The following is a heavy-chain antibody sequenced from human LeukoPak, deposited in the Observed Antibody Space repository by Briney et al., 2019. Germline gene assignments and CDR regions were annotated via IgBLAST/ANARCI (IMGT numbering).Heavy chain of an antibody. J-gene: IGHJ4*02. V-gene: IGHV1-2*02. CDR3: ARDPGSGWHVDY. D-gene: IGHD6-19*01. CDR2: MNPNSGGT. CDR1: GYTFTGYY. Sequence: ASVKVSCKASGYTFTGYYMHWVRQAPGQGLEWMGWMNPNSGGTNYAQKFPGRVTMTRDTPISTAYMELSGLRSDDTAVYYCARDPGSGWHVDYWGQGTLVTVSS.